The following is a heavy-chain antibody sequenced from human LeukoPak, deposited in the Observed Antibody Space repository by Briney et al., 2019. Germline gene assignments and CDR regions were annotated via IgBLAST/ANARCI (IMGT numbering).Heavy chain of an antibody. J-gene: IGHJ4*02. D-gene: IGHD5-18*01. Sequence: PSETLSLTRTVSGGSISSSSYYWGWIRQPPGKGLEWIGSIHYSGSTYYNPSLKSRVTISVDTSKNQFSLKLSSVTAADTAVYYCARVGYARDTAMGYFDYWGQGTLVTVSS. CDR1: GGSISSSSYY. CDR3: ARVGYARDTAMGYFDY. V-gene: IGHV4-39*07. CDR2: IHYSGST.